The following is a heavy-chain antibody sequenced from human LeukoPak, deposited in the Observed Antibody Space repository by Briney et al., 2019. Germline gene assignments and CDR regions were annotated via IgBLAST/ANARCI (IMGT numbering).Heavy chain of an antibody. V-gene: IGHV3-64D*06. CDR3: VSPVFINF. D-gene: IGHD1-14*01. Sequence: GGSLRLSCSASGFPFSTLGMHWVRQAPGKGLEYVSTIGSDGDGTYYADSVKDRFIISRDNSKNAVYLQMSSLRPEDTAVYYCVSPVFINFWGQGTLDTVSS. CDR1: GFPFSTLG. J-gene: IGHJ4*01. CDR2: IGSDGDGT.